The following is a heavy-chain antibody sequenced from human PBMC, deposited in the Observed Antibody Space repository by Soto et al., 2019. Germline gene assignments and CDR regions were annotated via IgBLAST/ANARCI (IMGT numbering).Heavy chain of an antibody. CDR3: FRGGVTSRTFDY. D-gene: IGHD3-16*01. J-gene: IGHJ4*02. Sequence: PGESLKISCKGSGYSFASHWIGWVRQMPGQGLEWMGLIFPDDSDTRYSPSFQGHVTISVDKSISTAYVQWSSLKASDSAIYYCFRGGVTSRTFDYWGQGTLVTVS. V-gene: IGHV5-51*01. CDR2: IFPDDSDT. CDR1: GYSFASHW.